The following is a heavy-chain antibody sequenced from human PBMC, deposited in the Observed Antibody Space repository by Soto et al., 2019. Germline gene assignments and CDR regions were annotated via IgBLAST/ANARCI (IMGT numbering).Heavy chain of an antibody. CDR2: ISNDGSSE. Sequence: ESGGGVVQPGRSLRISCAATGFSFNFYAMYWVRQAPGKGLEWVAMISNDGSSENYADSVRGRFIISRDNSKKTLFLQMSSLRPEDTATYYCVRDSGANYGTFWYFDLWGRGTLVTVSS. V-gene: IGHV3-30-3*01. CDR1: GFSFNFYA. D-gene: IGHD5-18*01. CDR3: VRDSGANYGTFWYFDL. J-gene: IGHJ2*01.